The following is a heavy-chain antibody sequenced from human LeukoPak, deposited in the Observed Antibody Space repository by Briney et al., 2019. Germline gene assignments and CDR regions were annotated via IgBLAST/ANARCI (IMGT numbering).Heavy chain of an antibody. J-gene: IGHJ5*02. V-gene: IGHV4-39*07. CDR2: IYYSGST. CDR3: ARGANWFDP. Sequence: SETLSLTCTVSGGSIISNRYYWGWVRQPPGKGLEWVGTIYYSGSTNYNPSLKSRLTISVDTSKNQFSLKLNSVTATDTAVYYCARGANWFDPWGQGTLVTVSS. CDR1: GGSIISNRYY.